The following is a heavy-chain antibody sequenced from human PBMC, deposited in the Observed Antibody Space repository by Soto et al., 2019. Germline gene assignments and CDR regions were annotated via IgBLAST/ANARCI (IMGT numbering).Heavy chain of an antibody. D-gene: IGHD5-12*01. CDR2: ISSSSSTI. V-gene: IGHV3-48*01. J-gene: IGHJ6*03. Sequence: EVQLVESGGGLVQPGGSLRLSCAASGFTFSSYGMNWVRQAPGKGLEWVSYISSSSSTIYYADSVKGRFTISRDNAKNSLYLQMNSLRAEDTAVYYCAREDIVATDSYYYYMDVWGKGTTVTVSS. CDR1: GFTFSSYG. CDR3: AREDIVATDSYYYYMDV.